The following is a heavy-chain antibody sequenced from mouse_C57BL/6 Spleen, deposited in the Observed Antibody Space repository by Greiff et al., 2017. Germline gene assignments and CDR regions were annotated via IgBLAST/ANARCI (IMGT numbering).Heavy chain of an antibody. V-gene: IGHV5-4*01. D-gene: IGHD1-1*01. CDR3: ARAGGYYGSSSYWYFDV. CDR1: GFTFSSYA. Sequence: EVQGVESGGGLVKPGGSLKLSCAASGFTFSSYAMSWVRQTPEKRLEWVATISDGGSYTYYPDNVKGRFTISRDNAKNNLYLQMSHLKSEDTAMYYCARAGGYYGSSSYWYFDVWGTGTKVTVSS. J-gene: IGHJ1*03. CDR2: ISDGGSYT.